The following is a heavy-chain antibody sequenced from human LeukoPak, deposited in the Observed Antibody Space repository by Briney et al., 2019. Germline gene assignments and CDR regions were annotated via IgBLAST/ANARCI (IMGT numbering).Heavy chain of an antibody. Sequence: PGGSLRLSCAASGFTFSDYYMSWIRQAPGKGLEWVSYIGSSGSTIYYADSVKGRFTISRDNAKNSLYLQMNSLRAEDTALYYCAKGPPGYSGWYLDYWGQGTLVTVSS. CDR3: AKGPPGYSGWYLDY. D-gene: IGHD6-19*01. CDR1: GFTFSDYY. V-gene: IGHV3-11*01. CDR2: IGSSGSTI. J-gene: IGHJ4*02.